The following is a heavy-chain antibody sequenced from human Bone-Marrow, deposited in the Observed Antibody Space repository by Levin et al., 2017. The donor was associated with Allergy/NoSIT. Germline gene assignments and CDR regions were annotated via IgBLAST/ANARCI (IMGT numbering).Heavy chain of an antibody. J-gene: IGHJ4*02. CDR2: IFHTGST. Sequence: LSETLSLTCTVSGGSITSTGYSWNWIRHPPGKGLEWIGYIFHTGSTYYNPSLKSRVTVSIDKSKNQFSLNLNSVTAADTAVYFCARGDMSTTRPFDFWGQGTQVTVSS. V-gene: IGHV4-30-2*01. CDR3: ARGDMSTTRPFDF. D-gene: IGHD5-24*01. CDR1: GGSITSTGYS.